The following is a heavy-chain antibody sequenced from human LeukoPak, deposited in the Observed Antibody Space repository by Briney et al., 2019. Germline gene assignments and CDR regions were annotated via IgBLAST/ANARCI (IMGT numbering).Heavy chain of an antibody. CDR3: ARSSHIAAAGTGPYYYYYYYMDV. J-gene: IGHJ6*03. CDR1: GGSISSYY. CDR2: IYYSGST. D-gene: IGHD6-13*01. Sequence: SETLSLTCAVSGGSISSYYWSWIRQPPGKGLEWIGYIYYSGSTNYNPSLKSRVTISVDTSKNQFSLKLSSVTAADTAVYYCARSSHIAAAGTGPYYYYYYYMDVWSKGTTVTVSS. V-gene: IGHV4-59*01.